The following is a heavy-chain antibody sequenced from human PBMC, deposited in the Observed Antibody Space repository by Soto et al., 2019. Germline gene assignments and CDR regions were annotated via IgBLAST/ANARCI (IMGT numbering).Heavy chain of an antibody. CDR3: AREDIVVVPAAMPGAFDI. V-gene: IGHV4-31*03. CDR2: IYYSGST. D-gene: IGHD2-2*01. Sequence: QVQLQESGPGLVKPSQTLSLTCTVSGGSISSGGYYWSWIRQHPGKGLEWIGYIYYSGSTYYNPSIKSRVTISVDTAKNQFSLKLSSVTAADTAVYYCAREDIVVVPAAMPGAFDIWGQGTMVTVSS. J-gene: IGHJ3*02. CDR1: GGSISSGGYY.